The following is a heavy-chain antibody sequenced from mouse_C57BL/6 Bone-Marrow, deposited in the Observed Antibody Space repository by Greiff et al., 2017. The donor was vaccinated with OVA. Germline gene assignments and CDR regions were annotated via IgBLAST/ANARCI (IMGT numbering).Heavy chain of an antibody. CDR1: GFTFSSYS. D-gene: IGHD4-1*01. Sequence: EVHLVESGGGLVKPGGSLKLSCAASGFTFSSYSMSWVRQTPEQRLEWVATISAGGGYTYYPDNVKGRFTISRDNAKNNLYLQMSNLKSEDTAVYYCARADWDWYLDVWGKGTPVTVSA. J-gene: IGHJ1*03. V-gene: IGHV5-4*01. CDR2: ISAGGGYT. CDR3: ARADWDWYLDV.